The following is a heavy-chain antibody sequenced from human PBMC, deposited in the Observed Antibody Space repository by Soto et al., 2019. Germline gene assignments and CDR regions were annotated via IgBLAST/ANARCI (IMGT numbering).Heavy chain of an antibody. J-gene: IGHJ4*02. V-gene: IGHV4-34*01. Sequence: SETLSLTCAVYGGSFSGYYWSWIRQPPGKGLEWIGEINHSGSTNYNPSLKSRVTISVDTSKNQFSLKLSSVTAADTAVYYCARGLRYCSSTSCSQNTVTTVFDYWGQGTLVTVSS. CDR1: GGSFSGYY. CDR3: ARGLRYCSSTSCSQNTVTTVFDY. D-gene: IGHD2-2*01. CDR2: INHSGST.